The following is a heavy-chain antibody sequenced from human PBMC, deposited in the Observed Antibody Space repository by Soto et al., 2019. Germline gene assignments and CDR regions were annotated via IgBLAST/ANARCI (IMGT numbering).Heavy chain of an antibody. V-gene: IGHV3-15*01. J-gene: IGHJ6*02. CDR3: AKDLSRSSGWHRNYYYYGMDV. CDR2: IKSKTDGGTT. Sequence: GGSLRLSCAASGFTFSNAWMSWVRQAPGKGLEWVGRIKSKTDGGTTDYAAPVKGRFTISRDSSKNTLYLQMNSLRAEDTAVYYCAKDLSRSSGWHRNYYYYGMDVWGQGTTVTVSS. D-gene: IGHD6-19*01. CDR1: GFTFSNAW.